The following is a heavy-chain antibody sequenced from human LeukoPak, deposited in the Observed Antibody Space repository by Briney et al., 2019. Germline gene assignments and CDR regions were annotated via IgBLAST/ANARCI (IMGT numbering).Heavy chain of an antibody. V-gene: IGHV3-23*01. CDR1: GFTFSSYA. Sequence: PGGSLRLSCAASGFTFSSYAMSWVHQAPGKGLEWVSAISGSGGSTYYADSVKGRFTISRDNSKNTLYLQMNSLRAEDTAVYYCAKVVSDSSGWYHIDYWGQGTLVTVSS. CDR2: ISGSGGST. J-gene: IGHJ4*02. CDR3: AKVVSDSSGWYHIDY. D-gene: IGHD6-19*01.